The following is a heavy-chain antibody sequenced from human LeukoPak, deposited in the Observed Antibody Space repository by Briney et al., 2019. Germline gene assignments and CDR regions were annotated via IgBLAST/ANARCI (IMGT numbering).Heavy chain of an antibody. D-gene: IGHD4-17*01. V-gene: IGHV4-59*12. J-gene: IGHJ4*02. CDR3: AVGATVTSLFDY. Sequence: SETLSLTCTVSGVSISSYYWSWIRQPPGKGLEWIGYIYYSGSTNYNPSLKSRVTISLDTSKNQFSLKLSSVTAADTAVYYCAVGATVTSLFDYWGQGTLVAVSS. CDR1: GVSISSYY. CDR2: IYYSGST.